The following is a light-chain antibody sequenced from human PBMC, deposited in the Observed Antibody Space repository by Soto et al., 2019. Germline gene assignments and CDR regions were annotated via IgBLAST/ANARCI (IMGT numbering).Light chain of an antibody. CDR3: QQDGSSRIT. CDR1: QSVSSSY. J-gene: IGKJ5*01. Sequence: EIVLTQSPGTLSLSPGERATLSCRASQSVSSSYLAWYQQKPGQAPRLLIYGASSRATGIPDRFSGSGSGTDFTLTISRLEPEDFAVYYCQQDGSSRITFGQGTRLEI. CDR2: GAS. V-gene: IGKV3-20*01.